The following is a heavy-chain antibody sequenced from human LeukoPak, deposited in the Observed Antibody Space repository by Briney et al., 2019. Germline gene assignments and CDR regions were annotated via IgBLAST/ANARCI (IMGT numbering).Heavy chain of an antibody. CDR3: AKDRLFGSGLNGPHYYYGMDV. J-gene: IGHJ6*02. CDR2: ILYDGNNK. CDR1: DFSFSNYG. V-gene: IGHV3-30*18. Sequence: TGRSLRLSCAASDFSFSNYGMHWVRQAPGKGLEWVAVILYDGNNKHYAESVKGRFTISRDNSNNMLYPQMNSLRPEDTAVYYCAKDRLFGSGLNGPHYYYGMDVWGQGTTVTVSS. D-gene: IGHD1-26*01.